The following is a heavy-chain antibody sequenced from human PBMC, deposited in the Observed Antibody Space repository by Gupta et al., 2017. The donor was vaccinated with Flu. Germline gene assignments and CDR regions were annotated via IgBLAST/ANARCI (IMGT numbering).Heavy chain of an antibody. CDR3: AIPPAYGGGDCYFDY. CDR1: GCTVSSYS. CDR2: ISSSSSYI. V-gene: IGHV3-21*01. Sequence: EVQLVESGGGLVKPGGSLRLSCAASGCTVSSYSMNWVRQAPGKVLEWVSSISSSSSYIYYADSVKGRFTISRDNAKNSLYLQMNSLRAEDTAVYYCAIPPAYGGGDCYFDYWGQGTLVTVSS. D-gene: IGHD2-21*02. J-gene: IGHJ4*02.